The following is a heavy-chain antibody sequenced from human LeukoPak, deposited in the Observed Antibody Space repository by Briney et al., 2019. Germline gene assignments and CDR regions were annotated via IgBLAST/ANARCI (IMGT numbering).Heavy chain of an antibody. J-gene: IGHJ3*02. D-gene: IGHD2-2*01. CDR1: GFTFSSYA. CDR3: AKERWSCSSTSCYHDAFDI. CDR2: ISGSGGST. Sequence: PGGSLRLSCAASGFTFSSYAMSWVRQAPGKGLEWVSAISGSGGSTYYADSVTGRFTISRDNSKNTLYLQMNSLRAEDTAVYYCAKERWSCSSTSCYHDAFDIWGQGTMVTVSS. V-gene: IGHV3-23*01.